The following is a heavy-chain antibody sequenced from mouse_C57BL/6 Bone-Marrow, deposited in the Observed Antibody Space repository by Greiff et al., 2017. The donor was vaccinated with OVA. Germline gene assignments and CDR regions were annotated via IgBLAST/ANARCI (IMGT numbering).Heavy chain of an antibody. D-gene: IGHD1-1*01. Sequence: EVKLVESGTVLARPGASVKMSCKTSGYTFTSYWLQWVKQRPGQGLEWIGAIYPGNSDTSYNQKFKGKAKLTAVTSASTAYMELSSLTNEDSAVYYCTRTYYGSSYDYWYFDVWGTGTTVTVSS. CDR1: GYTFTSYW. J-gene: IGHJ1*03. CDR3: TRTYYGSSYDYWYFDV. V-gene: IGHV1-5*01. CDR2: IYPGNSDT.